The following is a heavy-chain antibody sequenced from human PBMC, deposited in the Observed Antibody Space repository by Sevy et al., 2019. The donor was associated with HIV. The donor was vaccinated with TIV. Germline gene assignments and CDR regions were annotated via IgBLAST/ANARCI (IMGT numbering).Heavy chain of an antibody. V-gene: IGHV1-69*13. CDR3: ARVGRFYDSSAYLTRDRYYYYYAMDV. Sequence: ASVKVSCKASGGTFSSYAISWVRQAPGQGLEWMGGIIPIFGTANYAQKFQGRVTITADESTSTAYMELSSLRSEDTAMYYCARVGRFYDSSAYLTRDRYYYYYAMDVWGQGTTVTVSS. CDR1: GGTFSSYA. J-gene: IGHJ6*02. CDR2: IIPIFGTA. D-gene: IGHD3-22*01.